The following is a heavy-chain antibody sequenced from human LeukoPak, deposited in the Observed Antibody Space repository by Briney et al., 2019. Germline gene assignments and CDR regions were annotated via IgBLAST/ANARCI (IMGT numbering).Heavy chain of an antibody. CDR2: ISSSSSTI. D-gene: IGHD3-22*01. CDR1: GFTFSSYS. V-gene: IGHV3-48*04. J-gene: IGHJ4*02. Sequence: TGGSLRLSCAASGFTFSSYSMNWVRQAPGKGLEWVSYISSSSSTIYYADSVKGRFTISRDNAKKSLHLQMNSLRVEDTAVYYCTRLVWESSGYYVEYWGQGTLVTVSS. CDR3: TRLVWESSGYYVEY.